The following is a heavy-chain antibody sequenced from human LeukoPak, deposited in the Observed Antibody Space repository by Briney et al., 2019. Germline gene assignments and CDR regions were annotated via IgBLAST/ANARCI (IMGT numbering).Heavy chain of an antibody. Sequence: PGGSLRLSCAASGFTFSSYAMSWVRQAPGKGLEWVSSVSDAGGSAYYADSVRGHFIISRDNSKNTLYLQMNSLRAEDTAVYYCAKGSDCGGDCPLNYYYYYMDVWGKGTTVTVSS. CDR1: GFTFSSYA. D-gene: IGHD2-21*01. V-gene: IGHV3-23*01. J-gene: IGHJ6*03. CDR2: VSDAGGSA. CDR3: AKGSDCGGDCPLNYYYYYMDV.